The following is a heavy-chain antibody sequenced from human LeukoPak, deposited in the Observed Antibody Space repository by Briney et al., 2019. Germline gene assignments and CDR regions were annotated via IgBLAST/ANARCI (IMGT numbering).Heavy chain of an antibody. V-gene: IGHV1-2*02. CDR1: GYTFTGYY. J-gene: IGHJ6*03. CDR3: ARATYDSSGGYYYYYYMDV. Sequence: ASVKVSCKASGYTFTGYYMHWVRQAPGQGLEWMGWINPNSGGTNYAQKFQGRVTMTRDTSISTAYMELRSLRSDDTAVYYCARATYDSSGGYYYYYYMDVWGKGTTVTISS. CDR2: INPNSGGT. D-gene: IGHD3-22*01.